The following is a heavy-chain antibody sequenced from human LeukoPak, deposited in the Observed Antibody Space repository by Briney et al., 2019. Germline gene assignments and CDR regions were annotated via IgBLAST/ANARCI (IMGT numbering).Heavy chain of an antibody. Sequence: GGSLRLSCAASGFTFSDFSMNWVRQAPGKGLEWVASVNTVSSYIYYADSMRGRFTISRDNAKNSLFLQMNRLRDEDTAVYYCARLRRNSDRSDFFYYYDHWGQGTLVTVSS. CDR2: VNTVSSYI. D-gene: IGHD3-22*01. CDR3: ARLRRNSDRSDFFYYYDH. V-gene: IGHV3-21*01. J-gene: IGHJ4*02. CDR1: GFTFSDFS.